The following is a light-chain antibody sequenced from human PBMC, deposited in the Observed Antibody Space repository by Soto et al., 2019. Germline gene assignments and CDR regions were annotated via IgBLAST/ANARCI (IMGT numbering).Light chain of an antibody. CDR3: SSFTTTCVYV. Sequence: QSALTQPASVSGSLGQSITLSCTGSGGDIGAYNYVSWYQQHPGKAPKLIVYGVTHRPSGVSSRFSASKSAYTASLTISALQAEDEADYYCSSFTTTCVYVFGPGTKLTVL. J-gene: IGLJ1*01. CDR2: GVT. V-gene: IGLV2-14*01. CDR1: GGDIGAYNY.